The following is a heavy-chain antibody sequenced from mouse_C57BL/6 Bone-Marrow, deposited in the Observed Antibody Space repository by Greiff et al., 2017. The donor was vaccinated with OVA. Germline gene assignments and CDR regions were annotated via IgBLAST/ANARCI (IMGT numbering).Heavy chain of an antibody. CDR2: IYPGDGDT. Sequence: QVQLKESGAELVKPGASVKISCKASGYAFSSYWMNWVKQRPGKGLEWIGQIYPGDGDTNYNGKFKGKATLTADKSSSTAYMQLSSLTSEDSAVYFCARGGLRRAWFAYWGQGTLVTVSA. CDR3: ARGGLRRAWFAY. CDR1: GYAFSSYW. J-gene: IGHJ3*01. V-gene: IGHV1-80*01. D-gene: IGHD2-4*01.